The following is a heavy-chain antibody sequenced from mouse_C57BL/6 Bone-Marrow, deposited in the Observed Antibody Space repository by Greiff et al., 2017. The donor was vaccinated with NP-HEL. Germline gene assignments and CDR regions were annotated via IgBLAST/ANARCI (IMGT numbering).Heavy chain of an antibody. CDR2: IHPNGGST. CDR1: GYTFTSYW. J-gene: IGHJ4*01. Sequence: QVQLQQPGAELVKPGASVKLSCKASGYTFTSYWMHWVKQRPGQGLEWIGMIHPNGGSTNYNEKFKSKATLTVDKSSSTAYMQLSSLTSEDSAVYYCARGIYGNYLYAMDYWGQGTSVTVSS. V-gene: IGHV1-64*01. D-gene: IGHD2-1*01. CDR3: ARGIYGNYLYAMDY.